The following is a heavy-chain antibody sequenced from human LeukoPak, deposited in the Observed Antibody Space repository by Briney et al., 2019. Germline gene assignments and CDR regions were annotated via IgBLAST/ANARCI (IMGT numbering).Heavy chain of an antibody. D-gene: IGHD2-2*02. CDR1: GGTFSSYA. CDR3: ARGPAAIPGGYYNYYMDV. Sequence: GASVKVSCKASGGTFSSYAISWVRQAPGQGLEWMGRIIPILGIANYAQKFQGRVTITADKSTSTAYMELSSLRSEDTAVYYCARGPAAIPGGYYNYYMDVWGKGTTVTVSS. V-gene: IGHV1-69*04. J-gene: IGHJ6*03. CDR2: IIPILGIA.